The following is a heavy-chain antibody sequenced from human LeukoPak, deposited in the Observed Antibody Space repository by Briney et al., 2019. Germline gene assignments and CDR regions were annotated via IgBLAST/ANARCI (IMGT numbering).Heavy chain of an antibody. CDR2: ISAYNGNT. D-gene: IGHD2-2*01. CDR1: GYTFTSYG. Sequence: ASVKVSCKASGYTFTSYGISWVRQAPGQGLEWMGWISAYNGNTNYAQKLQGRVTMTTDTSTSTDYMELRSLRSDDTAVYYCARDEAYCSSTSCAENWFDPWGRGTLVTVSS. CDR3: ARDEAYCSSTSCAENWFDP. J-gene: IGHJ5*02. V-gene: IGHV1-18*01.